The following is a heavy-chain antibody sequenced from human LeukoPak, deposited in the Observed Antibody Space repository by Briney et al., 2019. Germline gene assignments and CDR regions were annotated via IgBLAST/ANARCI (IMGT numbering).Heavy chain of an antibody. CDR1: GYTFTGYY. D-gene: IGHD3-16*01. J-gene: IGHJ5*02. Sequence: ASVKVSCKASGYTFTGYYMHWVRQAPGQGLEWMGWIKPNNGGTNYAQKFQGRVTMTRDTSITTAYMELSRLRSDDTAVYYCARVGGQYWFDPWGQGTLVTVSS. CDR3: ARVGGQYWFDP. V-gene: IGHV1-2*02. CDR2: IKPNNGGT.